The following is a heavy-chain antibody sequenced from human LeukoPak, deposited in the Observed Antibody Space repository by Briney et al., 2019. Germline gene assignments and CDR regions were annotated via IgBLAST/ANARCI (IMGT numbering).Heavy chain of an antibody. J-gene: IGHJ3*02. Sequence: GRSLRLSCAASGFTFSSYAMHWVRQAPGKGLEWVAVISYDGSNKYYADSVKGRFTNSRDNSKNTLYLQMNSLRAEDTAVYYCARHSRITIFGVASGAFDIWGQGTMVTVSS. CDR2: ISYDGSNK. V-gene: IGHV3-30-3*01. CDR3: ARHSRITIFGVASGAFDI. D-gene: IGHD3-3*01. CDR1: GFTFSSYA.